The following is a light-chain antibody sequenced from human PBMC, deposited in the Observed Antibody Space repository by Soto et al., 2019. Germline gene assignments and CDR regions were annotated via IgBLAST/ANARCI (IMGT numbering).Light chain of an antibody. Sequence: QSPLTQPPSASGSPGQSVTISCTGTSSDVGGYNYVSWYQQHPGKAPKLMIYEVSKRPSGVPDRFSGSKSGNTASLTVSGLQAEDEADYYCSSYAGSLNVFGTGTKLTVL. CDR1: SSDVGGYNY. CDR3: SSYAGSLNV. V-gene: IGLV2-8*01. J-gene: IGLJ1*01. CDR2: EVS.